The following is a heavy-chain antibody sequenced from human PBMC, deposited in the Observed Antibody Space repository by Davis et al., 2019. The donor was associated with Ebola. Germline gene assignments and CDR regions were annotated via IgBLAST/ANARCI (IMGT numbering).Heavy chain of an antibody. CDR3: ARDVGSGCPDY. Sequence: ASVKVSCKASGYTFTGYYMHWVRQAPGQGLEWMGWISAYNGNTNYAQKLQGRVTMTTDTSTSTAYMELRSLRSDDTAVYYCARDVGSGCPDYWGQGTLVTVSS. CDR1: GYTFTGYY. J-gene: IGHJ4*02. D-gene: IGHD6-19*01. V-gene: IGHV1-18*04. CDR2: ISAYNGNT.